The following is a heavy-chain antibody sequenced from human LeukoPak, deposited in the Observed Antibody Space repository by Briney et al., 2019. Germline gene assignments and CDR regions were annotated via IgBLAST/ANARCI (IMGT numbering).Heavy chain of an antibody. D-gene: IGHD4-17*01. Sequence: ASVKVSCKASGYTFTGYDINWVRQATGQGLEWMGWMNPNSGNTGYARKFQGRVTMTRNTSISTAYMELSSLRSEDTAVYYCARIHGEDRDYRGQGTLVTVSS. J-gene: IGHJ4*02. CDR2: MNPNSGNT. CDR3: ARIHGEDRDY. CDR1: GYTFTGYD. V-gene: IGHV1-8*01.